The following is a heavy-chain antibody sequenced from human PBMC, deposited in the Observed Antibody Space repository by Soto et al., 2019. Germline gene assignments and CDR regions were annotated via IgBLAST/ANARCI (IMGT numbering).Heavy chain of an antibody. Sequence: QVQLVESGGGVVQPGRSLRLSCAASGFTFSSYAMHWVRQAPGKGLEWVAVISYDGSNKYYADSVKGRFTISRDNSKNTLYLQMNSLRAEDTAVYYCARDPLYSGSWWVDPWGQGTLVTVSS. V-gene: IGHV3-30-3*01. D-gene: IGHD1-26*01. CDR3: ARDPLYSGSWWVDP. J-gene: IGHJ5*02. CDR2: ISYDGSNK. CDR1: GFTFSSYA.